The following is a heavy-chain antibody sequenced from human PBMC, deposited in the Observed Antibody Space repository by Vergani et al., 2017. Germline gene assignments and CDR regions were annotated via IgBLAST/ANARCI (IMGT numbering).Heavy chain of an antibody. D-gene: IGHD2-2*01. CDR3: ARAHIVVVPAARGGYYYYYMDV. J-gene: IGHJ6*03. Sequence: QVQLQESGPGLVKPSQTLSLTCTVSGGSISSGSYYWSWIRQPAGKGLEWIGRIYTSGSTNYNPSLKSRVTISVDTSKNQFSLKLSSVTAADTAVYYCARAHIVVVPAARGGYYYYYMDVWGKGP. V-gene: IGHV4-61*02. CDR2: IYTSGST. CDR1: GGSISSGSYY.